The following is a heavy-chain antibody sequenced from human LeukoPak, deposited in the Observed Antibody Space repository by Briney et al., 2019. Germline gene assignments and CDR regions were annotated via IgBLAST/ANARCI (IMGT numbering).Heavy chain of an antibody. D-gene: IGHD6-19*01. CDR2: IYYSGST. CDR3: ATDSSGWPYYLDY. Sequence: NPSEPLSLTCTVSGGSISNINQWWSWVCQPPAKGVEWIGSIYYSGSTYFNPSLKSRVTLSLDTSKEQFSLILSSVTAADTAVYYCATDSSGWPYYLDYWGQGALVIVSS. CDR1: GGSISNINQW. J-gene: IGHJ4*02. V-gene: IGHV4-39*07.